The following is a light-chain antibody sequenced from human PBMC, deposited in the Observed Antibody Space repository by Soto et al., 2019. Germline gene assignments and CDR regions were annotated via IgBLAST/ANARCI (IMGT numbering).Light chain of an antibody. Sequence: QSVLTQPPSVSGAPGQRVTISCTGSSSNIGAGYDVHWYQQLPETAPKLLIYDNNNRPSGVPDRFSGSKSGTSASLAITGLQAEDEADYYCQSYDSSLSGSIVFGTGTKLIVL. J-gene: IGLJ1*01. CDR2: DNN. V-gene: IGLV1-40*01. CDR1: SSNIGAGYD. CDR3: QSYDSSLSGSIV.